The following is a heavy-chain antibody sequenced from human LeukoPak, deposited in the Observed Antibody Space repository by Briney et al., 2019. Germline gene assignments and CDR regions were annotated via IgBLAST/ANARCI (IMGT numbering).Heavy chain of an antibody. CDR3: ARDRRPVVPAAMGLLDY. D-gene: IGHD2-2*01. CDR2: ISAYNGNT. Sequence: ASVKVSCKASGYTFTSYGISWVRQAPGQGLEWMGWISAYNGNTNYAQKLQGRVTMTTDTSASTAYMELRSLRSDDTAVYYCARDRRPVVPAAMGLLDYWGQGTLVTVSS. CDR1: GYTFTSYG. V-gene: IGHV1-18*01. J-gene: IGHJ4*02.